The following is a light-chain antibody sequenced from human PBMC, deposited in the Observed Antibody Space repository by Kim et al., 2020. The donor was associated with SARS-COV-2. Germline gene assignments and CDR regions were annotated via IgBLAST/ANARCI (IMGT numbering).Light chain of an antibody. V-gene: IGLV3-19*01. Sequence: VAWGQTVRITCQGDSLRSYYASWYQQKPGQAPVLVIYGKNNRPSGIPDRFSGSSSGNTASLTITGAQAEDEADYYCNSRDSSGNWVFGGGTQLTVL. CDR1: SLRSYY. CDR2: GKN. J-gene: IGLJ3*02. CDR3: NSRDSSGNWV.